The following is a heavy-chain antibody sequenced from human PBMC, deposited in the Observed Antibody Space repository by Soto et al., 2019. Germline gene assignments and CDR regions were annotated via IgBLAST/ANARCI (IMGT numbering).Heavy chain of an antibody. J-gene: IGHJ4*02. CDR3: AGAVSDFDVRRYRTSYFDY. D-gene: IGHD3-10*02. V-gene: IGHV4-31*03. CDR1: GASVSTGVYY. Sequence: PSETLSLTCTVSGASVSTGVYYWTWIRQHPGRGLEWIGYIDNTGSAYYNPSLTGRVDISVDTPKNQFSLNLQSLTAADTAFYYCAGAVSDFDVRRYRTSYFDYWGQGTLVTVSS. CDR2: IDNTGSA.